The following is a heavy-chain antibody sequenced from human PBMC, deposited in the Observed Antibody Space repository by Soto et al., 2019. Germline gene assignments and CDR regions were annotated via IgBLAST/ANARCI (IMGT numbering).Heavy chain of an antibody. J-gene: IGHJ4*02. V-gene: IGHV6-1*01. D-gene: IGHD1-26*01. Sequence: SQTLSPTCAITGGSVSSNGAGWSWVRQSPASGLGWLGRTNYRSNWYYEYAVSVRGRITLNPDTSKNQYSLQLNSVTPEDTAVYFCASGGQYSGRIFDYWGQGTLVTVSS. CDR3: ASGGQYSGRIFDY. CDR2: TNYRSNWYY. CDR1: GGSVSSNGAG.